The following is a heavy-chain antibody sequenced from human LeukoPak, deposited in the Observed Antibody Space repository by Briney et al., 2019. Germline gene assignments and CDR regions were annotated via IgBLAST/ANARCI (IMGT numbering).Heavy chain of an antibody. Sequence: GGSLRLSCAASGFTFSSSWMHWVRQAPGKGLVWVSRITRDGSSTTYADSVKGRFTTSRDNARNTLYLQMDSLRDDDTAVYYCARDPGYESWSPFWGGMDVWGNGTTVIVSS. J-gene: IGHJ6*04. V-gene: IGHV3-74*01. D-gene: IGHD3-16*01. CDR1: GFTFSSSW. CDR2: ITRDGSST. CDR3: ARDPGYESWSPFWGGMDV.